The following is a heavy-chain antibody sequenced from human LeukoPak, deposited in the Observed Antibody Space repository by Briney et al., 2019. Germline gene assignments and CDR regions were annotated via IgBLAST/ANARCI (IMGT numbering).Heavy chain of an antibody. J-gene: IGHJ4*02. D-gene: IGHD3-3*01. Sequence: SETLSLTCTVSGGSISSSSYYWGWIRQPPGKGLEWIGSIYYSGSTYYNPSLKSRVTISVDTSKNQFSLKLSSVTAADTAVYYCARGEEWLLSYWGQGTLVTVSS. CDR1: GGSISSSSYY. CDR2: IYYSGST. CDR3: ARGEEWLLSY. V-gene: IGHV4-39*07.